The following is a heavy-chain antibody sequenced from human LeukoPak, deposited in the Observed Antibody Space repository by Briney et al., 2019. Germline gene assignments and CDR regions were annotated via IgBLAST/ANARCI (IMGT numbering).Heavy chain of an antibody. D-gene: IGHD1-26*01. Sequence: PGGSLRLSCAASGFTFSSYAMHWVRQAPGKGLEWVAVISYDGSNKYYADSVKGRFTISRDNSKNTLYLQMNSLRAEDTAVYYCARDGTIPFDYWGQETLVTVSS. CDR2: ISYDGSNK. CDR3: ARDGTIPFDY. V-gene: IGHV3-30-3*01. CDR1: GFTFSSYA. J-gene: IGHJ4*02.